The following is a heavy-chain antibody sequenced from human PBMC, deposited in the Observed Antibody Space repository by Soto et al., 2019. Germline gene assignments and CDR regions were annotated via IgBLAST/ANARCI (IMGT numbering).Heavy chain of an antibody. D-gene: IGHD3-22*01. CDR2: IIPIFGTA. Sequence: QVQLVQSGAEVKKPGSSVKVSCKASGGTFSSYAISWVRQAPGQGLEWMGGIIPIFGTANYAQKFQGRVTITADKSTGTAYMELSSLRSEDTAVYYCARLMVYYYDSSGLNWFDPWGQGTLVTVSS. J-gene: IGHJ5*02. V-gene: IGHV1-69*06. CDR3: ARLMVYYYDSSGLNWFDP. CDR1: GGTFSSYA.